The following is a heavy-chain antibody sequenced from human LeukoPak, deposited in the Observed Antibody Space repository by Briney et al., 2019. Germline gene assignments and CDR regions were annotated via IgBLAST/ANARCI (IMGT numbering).Heavy chain of an antibody. CDR3: ARGVVTASDAFDI. D-gene: IGHD3-16*02. V-gene: IGHV4-39*07. CDR2: IYYSGST. J-gene: IGHJ3*02. CDR1: GGSISSSSYY. Sequence: SETLSLTCTVSGGSISSSSYYWGWIRQPPGKGLEWIGSIYYSGSTYYNPSLKSRVTISVDTSKNQFSLKLGSVTAADTAVYYCARGVVTASDAFDIWGQRTIVTVSS.